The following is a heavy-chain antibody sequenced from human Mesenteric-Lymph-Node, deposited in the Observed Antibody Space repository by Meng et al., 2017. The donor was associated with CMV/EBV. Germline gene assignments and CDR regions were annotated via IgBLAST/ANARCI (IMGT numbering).Heavy chain of an antibody. D-gene: IGHD6-13*01. V-gene: IGHV3-48*04. CDR1: GFTFSIYS. J-gene: IGHJ6*02. CDR2: SCSSTSSM. CDR3: ARGAAAAGTDYYYGMDV. Sequence: GGSLRLSCAVSGFTFSIYSMNWVRQAPGKGLEWVSYSCSSTSSMYYADSVKGRFTMSRDNAKNSLYLQMNSLRVEDTAVYYCARGAAAAGTDYYYGMDVWGQGTTVTVSS.